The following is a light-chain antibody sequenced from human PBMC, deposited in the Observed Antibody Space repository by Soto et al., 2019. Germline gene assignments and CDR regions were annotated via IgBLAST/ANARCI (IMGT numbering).Light chain of an antibody. V-gene: IGKV3-15*01. CDR2: SAS. CDR3: QQYKDWPTT. CDR1: QTLDSM. Sequence: IVLTQSPATLSVSPGERATLSCWASQTLDSMVAWYQQKSGQAPSLLIYSASARATGVPARFSGYGSGTDFTLTISSLQYDDLGVYYCQQYKDWPTTFGQGTKVEV. J-gene: IGKJ1*01.